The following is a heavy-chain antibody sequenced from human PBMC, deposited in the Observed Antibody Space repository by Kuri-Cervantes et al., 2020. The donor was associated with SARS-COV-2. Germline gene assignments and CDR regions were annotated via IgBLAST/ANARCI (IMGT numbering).Heavy chain of an antibody. Sequence: SGPTLVKPTQTLTLTCTFSGFSLSTSGVGVGWIRQPPGKALEWLAHIFSNDEKSYSTSLKSRLTISKDTSKSQVVLTMTSMDPVDTATYYCARIGCSSTSCYLGVWGKGTTVTVSS. CDR1: GFSLSTSGVG. D-gene: IGHD2-2*01. V-gene: IGHV2-26*01. J-gene: IGHJ6*04. CDR2: IFSNDEK. CDR3: ARIGCSSTSCYLGV.